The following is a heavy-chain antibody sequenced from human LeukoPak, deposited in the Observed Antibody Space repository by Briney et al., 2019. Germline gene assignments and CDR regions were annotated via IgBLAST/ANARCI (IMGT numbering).Heavy chain of an antibody. CDR2: IYYSGST. Sequence: SQTLSLTCTVSGGSISSGGYYWRWIRQHPGKGLEWIGYIYYSGSTYYNPSLKSRVTISVDTSKNQFSLKLSSVTAADTAVYYCASEYSSTSHYGMDVWGQGTTVTVSS. V-gene: IGHV4-31*03. D-gene: IGHD6-13*01. CDR1: GGSISSGGYY. J-gene: IGHJ6*02. CDR3: ASEYSSTSHYGMDV.